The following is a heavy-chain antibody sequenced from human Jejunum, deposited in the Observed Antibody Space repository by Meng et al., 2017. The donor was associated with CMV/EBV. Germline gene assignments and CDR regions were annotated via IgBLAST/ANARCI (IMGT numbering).Heavy chain of an antibody. D-gene: IGHD6-19*01. CDR2: ITAGGGT. CDR1: GFTFQIYA. V-gene: IGHV3-23*01. J-gene: IGHJ4*02. CDR3: AKDMRRVAGIEY. Sequence: CVASGFTFQIYAMGWVRQAPGKGLEWVSGITAGGGTYYADSVRGRFTISRDNDKYTLYLQMNNLTADDTAVYYCAKDMRRVAGIEYWGQGTLVTVSS.